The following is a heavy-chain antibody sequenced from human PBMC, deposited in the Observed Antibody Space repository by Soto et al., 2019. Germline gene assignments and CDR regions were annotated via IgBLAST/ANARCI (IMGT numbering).Heavy chain of an antibody. J-gene: IGHJ5*02. D-gene: IGHD3-10*01. CDR2: IYYSGST. Sequence: PSETLSLTCAVSGGSISSSNWWSWVRQPPGKGLEWIGGIYYSGSTNYNPSLKSRVTISVDTSKNQFSLKLSSVTAADTAVYYCARQGRGPDWFDPWGQGTLVTVSS. CDR1: GGSISSSNW. CDR3: ARQGRGPDWFDP. V-gene: IGHV4-4*02.